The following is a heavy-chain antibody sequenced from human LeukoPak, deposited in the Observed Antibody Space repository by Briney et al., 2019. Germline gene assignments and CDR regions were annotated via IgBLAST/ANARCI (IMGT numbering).Heavy chain of an antibody. Sequence: GGSLRLSCAASGFTFSIYSMNWVRQPPGKGLEWVSYISSSATPIYYADSVRRRFTISRDNAKNSLFLQMDSLRDDDTAVYYCASSDDYGGNRFDYWGRGTLVTVSS. V-gene: IGHV3-48*02. CDR3: ASSDDYGGNRFDY. D-gene: IGHD4-23*01. CDR2: ISSSATPI. J-gene: IGHJ4*02. CDR1: GFTFSIYS.